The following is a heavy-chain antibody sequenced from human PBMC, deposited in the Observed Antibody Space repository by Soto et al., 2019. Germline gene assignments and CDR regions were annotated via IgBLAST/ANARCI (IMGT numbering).Heavy chain of an antibody. CDR1: GGSISSGGYY. CDR3: ERGWQQLGN. J-gene: IGHJ4*02. CDR2: IYYSGST. D-gene: IGHD6-13*01. Sequence: QVQLQESGPGLVKPSQTLSLTCTVSGGSISSGGYYWSWIRQHPGKGLEWIGYIYYSGSTYYNPSLXXRXTXXVDTSKNQFSLELSSVTAADTAGYYCERGWQQLGNWGQGTLVTVSS. V-gene: IGHV4-31*03.